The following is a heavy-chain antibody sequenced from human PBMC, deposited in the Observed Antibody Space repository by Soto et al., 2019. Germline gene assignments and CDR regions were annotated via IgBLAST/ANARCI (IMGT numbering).Heavy chain of an antibody. D-gene: IGHD3-22*01. CDR3: ARLSRPNYYDTSVFFKDNWFDP. Sequence: QVQLVQSGAEVKKPGSLMKVSCKASGGTFNSYDINWVRQAPGQGLEWMGGIIPIVETPKYAQKFQGRVTITADESTNTVYMELSSLRSEDTAMYYCARLSRPNYYDTSVFFKDNWFDPWGQGTLVTVSS. CDR1: GGTFNSYD. CDR2: IIPIVETP. V-gene: IGHV1-69*01. J-gene: IGHJ5*02.